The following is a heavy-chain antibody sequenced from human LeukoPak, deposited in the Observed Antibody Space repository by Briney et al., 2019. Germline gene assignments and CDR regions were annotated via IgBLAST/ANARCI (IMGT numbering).Heavy chain of an antibody. J-gene: IGHJ4*02. D-gene: IGHD6-19*01. CDR1: GGSISSFY. V-gene: IGHV4-59*01. Sequence: SETLSLTCSVSGGSISSFYWSWIRQPPGKGLEWIGYVSYIGSTSYNPSLRSRVTISVDTSKNQFSLKLSSVTAADTAVYYCAREAIAVAGTGIDYWGQGTLVTVSS. CDR3: AREAIAVAGTGIDY. CDR2: VSYIGST.